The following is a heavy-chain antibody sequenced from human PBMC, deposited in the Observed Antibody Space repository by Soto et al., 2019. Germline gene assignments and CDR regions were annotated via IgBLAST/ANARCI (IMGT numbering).Heavy chain of an antibody. Sequence: EVQLLESGGGLVQPGGSLRLSCAASGFTFSSYAMSWVRQAPGKGLEWVSAISGSGGSTYYADSVKGRFTISRANYKNPLYLKMNSLRAEDTAVYYCARYYSDSSGYSNWFDTWGQGNLVTVSS. J-gene: IGHJ5*02. D-gene: IGHD3-22*01. V-gene: IGHV3-23*01. CDR2: ISGSGGST. CDR3: ARYYSDSSGYSNWFDT. CDR1: GFTFSSYA.